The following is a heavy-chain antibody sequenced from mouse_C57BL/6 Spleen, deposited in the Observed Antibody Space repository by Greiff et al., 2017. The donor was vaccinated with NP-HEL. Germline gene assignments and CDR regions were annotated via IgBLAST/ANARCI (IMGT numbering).Heavy chain of an antibody. J-gene: IGHJ1*03. Sequence: QVQLQQPGAELVKPGASVKLSCKASGYTFTSYWMHWVKQRPGQGLEWIGMIHPNSGSTNYNEKFKSKATMTVDISSSTAYMQLSSLTSEDSAVYYCARGATVVAKYFDVWGTGTTVTVSS. CDR1: GYTFTSYW. CDR3: ARGATVVAKYFDV. CDR2: IHPNSGST. V-gene: IGHV1-64*01. D-gene: IGHD1-1*01.